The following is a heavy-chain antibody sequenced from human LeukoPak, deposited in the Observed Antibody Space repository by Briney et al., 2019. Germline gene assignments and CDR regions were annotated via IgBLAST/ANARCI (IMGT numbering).Heavy chain of an antibody. CDR1: GFTFSNFV. V-gene: IGHV3-23*01. Sequence: GGSLRLSCAASGFTFSNFVMNWVRQAPGKGLQWVSTIGAGGVNTFYADSVKGRFTISRDDSQNTLYLQLNSLRAEDTAFYYCVKGDTVFRGGPDYWGQGTLVTVSS. J-gene: IGHJ4*02. CDR2: IGAGGVNT. D-gene: IGHD3-10*01. CDR3: VKGDTVFRGGPDY.